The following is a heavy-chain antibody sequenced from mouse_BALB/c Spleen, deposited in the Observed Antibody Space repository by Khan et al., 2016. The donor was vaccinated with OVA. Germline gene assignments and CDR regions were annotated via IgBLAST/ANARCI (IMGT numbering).Heavy chain of an antibody. J-gene: IGHJ2*01. CDR1: GYSITTDYA. Sequence: EVKLLESGPGLVKPSQSLSLTCTVTGYSITTDYAWNWIRQFPGSKLEWMGHISYRGNTKYNPSLKSRIFITRATSKNQFFLQLKSVTTEDTARYYCARIYGGYFDYWGQGTTLTVSS. D-gene: IGHD1-1*01. CDR3: ARIYGGYFDY. V-gene: IGHV3-2*02. CDR2: ISYRGNT.